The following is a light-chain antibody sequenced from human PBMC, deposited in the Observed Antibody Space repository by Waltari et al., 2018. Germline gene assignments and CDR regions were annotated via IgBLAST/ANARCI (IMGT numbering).Light chain of an antibody. CDR1: QSIGRY. CDR3: QNHERLPAT. Sequence: EVVLTQSPGTLSLSPGETATLSCRASQSIGRYLVWYQQKSGQAPRLLIYGASTRATGIPDRFSGSGSGTDFSLTISRLEAEDFAVYYCQNHERLPATFGQGTKVEMK. CDR2: GAS. V-gene: IGKV3-20*01. J-gene: IGKJ1*01.